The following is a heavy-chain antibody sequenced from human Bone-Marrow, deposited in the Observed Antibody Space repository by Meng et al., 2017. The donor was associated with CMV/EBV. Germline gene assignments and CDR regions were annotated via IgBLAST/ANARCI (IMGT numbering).Heavy chain of an antibody. Sequence: YGMHWVRQDPGKGLEWVAVISYDGSNKYYADSVKGRFTISRDNSPNTLYLQMNSLRAEDTAVYYCAKEFLSSYYDFWSGRVGNWFDPWGQGTLVTVSS. CDR2: ISYDGSNK. V-gene: IGHV3-30*18. CDR1: YG. D-gene: IGHD3-3*01. J-gene: IGHJ5*02. CDR3: AKEFLSSYYDFWSGRVGNWFDP.